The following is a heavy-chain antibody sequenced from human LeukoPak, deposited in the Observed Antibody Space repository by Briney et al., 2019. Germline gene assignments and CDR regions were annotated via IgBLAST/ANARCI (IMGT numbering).Heavy chain of an antibody. V-gene: IGHV4-39*07. CDR1: GGSISSSSYY. Sequence: PSETLSLTCTVSGGSISSSSYYWSWIRQPPGKGLEWIGEINHSGSTNYNPSLKSRVTISVDTSKNQFSLKLSSVTAADTAVYYCARLDWYSPGYYYYMDVWGKGTTVTVSS. CDR2: INHSGST. J-gene: IGHJ6*03. CDR3: ARLDWYSPGYYYYMDV. D-gene: IGHD1-1*01.